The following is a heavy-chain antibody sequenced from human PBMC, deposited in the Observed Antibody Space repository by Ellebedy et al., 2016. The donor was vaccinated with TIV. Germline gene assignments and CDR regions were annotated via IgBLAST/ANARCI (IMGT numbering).Heavy chain of an antibody. CDR3: SGVNAIHPYCGGDCYYPDY. Sequence: ASVKVSCKASGYTFTSYGISWVRQAPGQGLEWMGWISAYNGNTNYAQKLQGRVTMTTDTSTSTAYMELRSLRSDDTAVYYGSGVNAIHPYCGGDCYYPDYWGQGTLVTVSS. V-gene: IGHV1-18*04. D-gene: IGHD2-21*02. CDR2: ISAYNGNT. CDR1: GYTFTSYG. J-gene: IGHJ4*02.